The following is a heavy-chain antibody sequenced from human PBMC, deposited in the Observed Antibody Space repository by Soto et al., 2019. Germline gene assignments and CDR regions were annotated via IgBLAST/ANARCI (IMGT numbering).Heavy chain of an antibody. CDR3: ATSLSGYYYNY. D-gene: IGHD3-22*01. J-gene: IGHJ4*02. Sequence: EGQLVESGGGLVQPGGSLRLSCAASGFSFSPYEMMWVRQAPGQGLEWVSYIGTSGGPTYYADSVKGRFTISRDNSKNSLYLEVNSLGAEDTALYYCATSLSGYYYNYWGQGTLVTVSS. CDR1: GFSFSPYE. CDR2: IGTSGGPT. V-gene: IGHV3-48*03.